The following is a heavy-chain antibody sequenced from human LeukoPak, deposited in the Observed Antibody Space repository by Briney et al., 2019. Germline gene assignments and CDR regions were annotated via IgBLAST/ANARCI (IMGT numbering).Heavy chain of an antibody. CDR3: ARRPAHYYGMDV. J-gene: IGHJ6*02. CDR2: IYYSGST. Sequence: SETLSLTCTVSGGSISSYYWSWIRQPPGKGLEWIGYIYYSGSTNYNPSPKSRVTISVDTSKNQFSLKLSSVTAADTAVYYCARRPAHYYGMDVWGQGTTVTVSS. CDR1: GGSISSYY. V-gene: IGHV4-59*08.